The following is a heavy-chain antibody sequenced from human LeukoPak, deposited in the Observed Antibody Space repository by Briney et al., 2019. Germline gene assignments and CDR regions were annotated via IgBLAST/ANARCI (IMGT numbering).Heavy chain of an antibody. CDR2: IYYSGST. CDR1: GGSISSSSYY. J-gene: IGHJ4*02. Sequence: PSATLSLTCTVSGGSISSSSYYWGWIRQPPGKGLEWIGSIYYSGSTYYNPSLKSRVTISVDTSKNQFSLKLSSVTAADTAVYYCARSRFIAAADYWGQGTLVTVSS. CDR3: ARSRFIAAADY. V-gene: IGHV4-39*01. D-gene: IGHD6-13*01.